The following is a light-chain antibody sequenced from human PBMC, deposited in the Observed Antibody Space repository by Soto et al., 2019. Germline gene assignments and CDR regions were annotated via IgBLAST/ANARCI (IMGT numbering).Light chain of an antibody. V-gene: IGKV1-5*03. Sequence: IQMTQSPSTLSGAVGDRVTITCRASQTISSWLAWYQQKPGKAPKLLIYKASTLKSGVPSRFSGSGSGTEFTLTISSLQPDDFETYYCQQYNSHSAAFGQGTKVDIK. CDR3: QQYNSHSAA. CDR1: QTISSW. J-gene: IGKJ1*01. CDR2: KAS.